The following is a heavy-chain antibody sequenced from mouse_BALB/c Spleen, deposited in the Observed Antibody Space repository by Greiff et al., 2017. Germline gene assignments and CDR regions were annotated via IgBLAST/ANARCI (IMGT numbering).Heavy chain of an antibody. CDR3: AREGITYYFDY. D-gene: IGHD1-1*01. V-gene: IGHV2-6-7*01. CDR1: GFSLTGYG. CDR2: IWGDGST. J-gene: IGHJ2*01. Sequence: QVQLKESGPGLVAPSQSLSITCTVSGFSLTGYGVNWVRQPPGKGLEWLGMIWGDGSTDYNSALKSRLSISKDNSKSQVFLKMNSLQTDDTARYYCAREGITYYFDYWGQGTTLTVSS.